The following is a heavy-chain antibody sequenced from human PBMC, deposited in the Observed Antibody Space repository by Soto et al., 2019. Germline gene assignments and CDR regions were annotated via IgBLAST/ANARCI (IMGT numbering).Heavy chain of an antibody. Sequence: SETLSLTCTVSGGSISSYYWSWIRQPPGKGLEWIGYIYYSGSTNYNPSLKSRVTISVDTSKNQFSLKLSSVTAADTAVYYCARAVYDSSGYYYTIDYWGQGTLVTVSS. CDR1: GGSISSYY. V-gene: IGHV4-59*08. D-gene: IGHD3-22*01. CDR2: IYYSGST. J-gene: IGHJ4*02. CDR3: ARAVYDSSGYYYTIDY.